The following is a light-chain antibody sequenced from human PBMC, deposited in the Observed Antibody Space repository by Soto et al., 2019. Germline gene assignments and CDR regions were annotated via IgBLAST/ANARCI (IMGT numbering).Light chain of an antibody. V-gene: IGKV1-5*01. CDR2: DAS. J-gene: IGKJ1*01. Sequence: IHITQSPSTLSPSVGDSLTITCRASQSITIWLAWYQQKPGKAPKLLIYDASSLEGGVPSRFSGSGSGTEFTLTISGLQPDDFATYYCQQYNSFSWTFGQGTKVDI. CDR1: QSITIW. CDR3: QQYNSFSWT.